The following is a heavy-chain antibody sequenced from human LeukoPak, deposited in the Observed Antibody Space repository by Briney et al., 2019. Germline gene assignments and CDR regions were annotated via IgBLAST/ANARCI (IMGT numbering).Heavy chain of an antibody. D-gene: IGHD3-22*01. CDR2: INWNGGST. CDR1: GFTFDDNG. Sequence: PGGSLRLSCAASGFTFDDNGMSWFRQAPGKGLEWVSGINWNGGSTGYADSVKGRFTISRDNAKNSLYLQMNSLRAEDTALYYCARGITMIGHDAFDIWGQGTMVTVSS. J-gene: IGHJ3*02. V-gene: IGHV3-20*04. CDR3: ARGITMIGHDAFDI.